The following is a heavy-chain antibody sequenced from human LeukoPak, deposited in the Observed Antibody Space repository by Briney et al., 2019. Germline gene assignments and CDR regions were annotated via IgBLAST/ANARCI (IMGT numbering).Heavy chain of an antibody. CDR2: IYYSGST. J-gene: IGHJ4*02. Sequence: PSETLSLTCTVSGGSISSSSYYWGWIRQPPGKGLEWIGNIYYSGSTYFNPSLKSRVTISVDTSKNQFSLKLSSVSAADTAVYCCARGLRNHYDSSGYSPLNDYWGQGTLVTVSS. V-gene: IGHV4-39*07. CDR1: GGSISSSSYY. CDR3: ARGLRNHYDSSGYSPLNDY. D-gene: IGHD3-22*01.